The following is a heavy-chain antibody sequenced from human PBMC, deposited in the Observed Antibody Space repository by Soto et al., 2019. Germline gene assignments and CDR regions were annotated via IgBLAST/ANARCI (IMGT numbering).Heavy chain of an antibody. CDR2: ISGSGGST. J-gene: IGHJ4*02. D-gene: IGHD2-15*01. V-gene: IGHV3-23*01. Sequence: GGSLRLSCAASGFTFSSYAMSWVRQAPGKGLEWVSAISGSGGSTYYADSVKGRFTISRDNSKNTLYLQMNSLRAEDTAVYYCAKGLMGYCSGGSCYYFDYWGQGTLVTVSS. CDR3: AKGLMGYCSGGSCYYFDY. CDR1: GFTFSSYA.